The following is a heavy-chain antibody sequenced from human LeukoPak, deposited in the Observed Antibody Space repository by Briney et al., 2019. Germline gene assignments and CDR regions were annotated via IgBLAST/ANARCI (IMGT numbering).Heavy chain of an antibody. CDR2: IWYDGIDE. Sequence: GGSLTLSCAASGFTLSSSGMHWVRQAPGKGLEWVALIWYDGIDEYYADSVKGRFTISRDDSKNTLYLQMSSLRAEDTAVYYCVRDKGSSRGEKYYFDYWGEGNLVTVSS. CDR1: GFTLSSSG. V-gene: IGHV3-33*08. J-gene: IGHJ4*02. CDR3: VRDKGSSRGEKYYFDY. D-gene: IGHD6-13*01.